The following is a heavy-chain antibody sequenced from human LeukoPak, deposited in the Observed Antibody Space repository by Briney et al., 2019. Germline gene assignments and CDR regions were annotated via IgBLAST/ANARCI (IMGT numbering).Heavy chain of an antibody. Sequence: GESLKISCKGSGYSFTSYWIGWVRQMPGKGLDWMGIIYPGDSDTRYSPSFQGQVTISADKSISTAYLQWSSLKASDTAMYYCARRKGSGYSQYYFDYWGQGTLVTVSS. D-gene: IGHD3-22*01. CDR2: IYPGDSDT. CDR3: ARRKGSGYSQYYFDY. J-gene: IGHJ4*02. CDR1: GYSFTSYW. V-gene: IGHV5-51*01.